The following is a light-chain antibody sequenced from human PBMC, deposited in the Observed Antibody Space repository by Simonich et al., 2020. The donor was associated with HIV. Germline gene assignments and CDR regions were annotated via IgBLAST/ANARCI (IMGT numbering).Light chain of an antibody. V-gene: IGKV3-15*01. J-gene: IGKJ3*01. CDR3: QQYGSSPLFT. Sequence: IVMTQSPATLSVSPGERATLSCRASQSGRSNLAWYQQKPGQAPRLLISGASPRATGIPARFSGSGSGTDFTLTISRLEPEDFAVYYCQQYGSSPLFTFGPGTKVDIK. CDR1: QSGRSN. CDR2: GAS.